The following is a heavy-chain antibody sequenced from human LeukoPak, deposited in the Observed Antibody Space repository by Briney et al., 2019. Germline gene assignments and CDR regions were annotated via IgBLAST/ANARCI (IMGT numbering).Heavy chain of an antibody. CDR3: AKDLSVLVRFGESSRERWFDP. V-gene: IGHV3-7*04. CDR1: GFTFSTHS. D-gene: IGHD3-10*01. CDR2: IKQDGSEK. Sequence: GGSLRLSCAASGFTFSTHSMNWVRQAPGKGLEWVANIKQDGSEKYYVDSVKGRFTISRDNTKNSLYLQMNSLRAEDTAVYYCAKDLSVLVRFGESSRERWFDPWGQGTLVTVSS. J-gene: IGHJ5*02.